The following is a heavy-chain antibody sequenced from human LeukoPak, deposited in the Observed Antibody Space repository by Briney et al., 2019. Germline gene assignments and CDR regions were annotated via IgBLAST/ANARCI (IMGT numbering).Heavy chain of an antibody. J-gene: IGHJ5*02. CDR3: ARGPPGYSSSWYLWFDP. D-gene: IGHD6-13*01. CDR1: GGSFSGYY. CDR2: INHSGST. Sequence: SETLSLTCAVYGGSFSGYYWSCIRQPPGKGLEWIGEINHSGSTNYNPSLKSRVTISVDTSKNQFSLKLSSVTAADTAVYYCARGPPGYSSSWYLWFDPWGQGTLVTVSS. V-gene: IGHV4-34*01.